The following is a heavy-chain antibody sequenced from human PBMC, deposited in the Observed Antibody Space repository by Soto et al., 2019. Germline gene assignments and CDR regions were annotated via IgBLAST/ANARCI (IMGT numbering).Heavy chain of an antibody. CDR3: ARDPFDY. V-gene: IGHV3-66*01. CDR1: GFTVSSNY. Sequence: EVQLVESGGGLVQPGGSLRLSCAASGFTVSSNYMSWVRQAPGKGLEWVSVIYSGGSTYYADSVKDRFTISRDNSKSSMDLQMNSQRAEYTAVYYCARDPFDYWGQGTLVTVSS. J-gene: IGHJ4*02. CDR2: IYSGGST.